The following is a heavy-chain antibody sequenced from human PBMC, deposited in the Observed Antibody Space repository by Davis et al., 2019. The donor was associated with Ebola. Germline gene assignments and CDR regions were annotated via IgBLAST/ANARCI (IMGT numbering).Heavy chain of an antibody. CDR1: GGSISSSNW. V-gene: IGHV4-4*02. J-gene: IGHJ3*01. CDR3: ARGSGAFDV. CDR2: IYHSGNT. D-gene: IGHD3-10*01. Sequence: PGGSLRLSCAVSGGSISSSNWWSWVRQSPGKGLEWIGEIYHSGNTNYNPSLKSRVTISVDKSKNQFSLKVNSVTAADTAVYYCARGSGAFDVWGQGTMVTVSS.